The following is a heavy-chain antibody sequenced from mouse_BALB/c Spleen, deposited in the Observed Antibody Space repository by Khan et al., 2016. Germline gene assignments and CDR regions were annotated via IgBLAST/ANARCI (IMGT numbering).Heavy chain of an antibody. D-gene: IGHD2-1*01. Sequence: QVQLKESGPGLVQPSQSLSINCTVSGFSLTSYGVHWIRQSPGKGLEWLGVIWRGGNTDYSAAFMSRLSITRDNSKSQDFFKMSSLQTDDTAIYFCAKEEGNYVMNYWGQGTSVTVSS. CDR3: AKEEGNYVMNY. CDR1: GFSLTSYG. J-gene: IGHJ4*01. CDR2: IWRGGNT. V-gene: IGHV2-5*01.